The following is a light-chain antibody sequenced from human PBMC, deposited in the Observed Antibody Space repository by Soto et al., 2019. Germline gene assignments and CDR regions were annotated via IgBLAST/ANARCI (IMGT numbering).Light chain of an antibody. V-gene: IGKV3-15*01. CDR1: QSVSSN. CDR3: QQYNNWPPIT. J-gene: IGKJ5*01. CDR2: GAS. Sequence: EKVMTQAPATPSVSPGERAPPSRRASQSVSSNLAWYQQKPGQAPRLLIYGASTRATGIPARFSGSGSGTEFTLTISSLQSEDFAVYYCQQYNNWPPITFGQGTRLEIK.